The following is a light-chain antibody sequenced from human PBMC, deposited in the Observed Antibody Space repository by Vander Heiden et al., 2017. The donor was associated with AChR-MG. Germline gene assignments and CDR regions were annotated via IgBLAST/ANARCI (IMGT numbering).Light chain of an antibody. CDR3: QQSDRTPGT. J-gene: IGKJ1*01. V-gene: IGKV1-39*01. CDR1: QSISSY. CDR2: AAS. Sequence: DIQMTPSPSSLSASVGDRVTITCRASQSISSYLNCYQQKPGKAPKLLSYAASSLQSGVPSRFSGSGSGTDFTLTISSLQPEDVATYYCQQSDRTPGTFGQGTKVEIK.